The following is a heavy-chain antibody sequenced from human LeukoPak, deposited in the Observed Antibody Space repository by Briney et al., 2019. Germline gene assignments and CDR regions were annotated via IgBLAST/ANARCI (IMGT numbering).Heavy chain of an antibody. D-gene: IGHD3-22*01. CDR2: IYHSGST. V-gene: IGHV4-30-4*01. CDR3: ARRDSSGYYHYYYYGMDV. Sequence: SETLSLTCTVSGGSISSGDYYWSWIRQPPGKGLEWIGYIYHSGSTYYNPSLKSRVTISVDTSKNQFSLKLSSVTAADTAVYYCARRDSSGYYHYYYYGMDVWGQGTTVTVSS. J-gene: IGHJ6*02. CDR1: GGSISSGDYY.